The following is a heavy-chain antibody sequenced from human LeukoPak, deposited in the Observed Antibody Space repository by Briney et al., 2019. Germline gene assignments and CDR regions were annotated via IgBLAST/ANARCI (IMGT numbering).Heavy chain of an antibody. V-gene: IGHV4-39*07. Sequence: PSETLSLTCTVSGGSISSSSYYWGWIRQPPGKGLEWTGSIYYSGSTYYNPSLKSRVTISVDTSKNQFSLKLSSVTAADTAVYYCARGFDSSGYYDYWGQGTLVTVSS. CDR2: IYYSGST. CDR1: GGSISSSSYY. D-gene: IGHD3-22*01. J-gene: IGHJ4*02. CDR3: ARGFDSSGYYDY.